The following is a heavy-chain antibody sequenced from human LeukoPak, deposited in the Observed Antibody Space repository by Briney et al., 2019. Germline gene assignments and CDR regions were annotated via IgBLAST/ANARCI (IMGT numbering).Heavy chain of an antibody. CDR1: GFTLSSYW. J-gene: IGHJ4*02. V-gene: IGHV3-74*01. CDR2: MNSDGSST. D-gene: IGHD4-17*01. CDR3: AREAFNYGDHYFDY. Sequence: GGSLRLSCAASGFTLSSYWMHWVRQAPGKGLVWVSRMNSDGSSTTYADSVKGRFTISRDNAKNALYLQMSSLRAEDTAVYHCAREAFNYGDHYFDYWGQGTLDTVSS.